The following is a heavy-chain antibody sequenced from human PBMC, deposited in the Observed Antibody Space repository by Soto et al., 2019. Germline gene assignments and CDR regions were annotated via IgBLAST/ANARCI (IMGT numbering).Heavy chain of an antibody. J-gene: IGHJ4*02. Sequence: QVQLVQSGAEVKKPGSSVKVSCKASGGTFSSYAISWVRQAPGQGLEWMGGIIPIFGTANYAQKFQGRVTITADKSASTAYMELSSLRSEDTAVYYCATWGYCSSTSCYGKPFEYWGQGTLVTVSS. V-gene: IGHV1-69*06. CDR1: GGTFSSYA. D-gene: IGHD2-2*01. CDR3: ATWGYCSSTSCYGKPFEY. CDR2: IIPIFGTA.